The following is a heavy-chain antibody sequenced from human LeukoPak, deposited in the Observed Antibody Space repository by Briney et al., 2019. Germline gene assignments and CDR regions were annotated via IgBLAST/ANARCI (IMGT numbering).Heavy chain of an antibody. Sequence: GASVKVSCKASGYTFTGYYMHWVRQAPGQGLEWMGWINPNSGGTNYAQKFQGRVTMTRDTSISTAYMELSRLRSDDTAVYYCARGPYDILTGYYRLYFDYWGQGTLVTVSS. J-gene: IGHJ4*02. CDR1: GYTFTGYY. V-gene: IGHV1-2*02. CDR3: ARGPYDILTGYYRLYFDY. CDR2: INPNSGGT. D-gene: IGHD3-9*01.